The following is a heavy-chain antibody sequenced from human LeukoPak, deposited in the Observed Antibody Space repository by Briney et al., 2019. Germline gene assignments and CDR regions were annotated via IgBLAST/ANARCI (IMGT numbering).Heavy chain of an antibody. D-gene: IGHD3-3*01. Sequence: ASVKVSCKASGYTFTSYDINWVRQATGQGLEWMGWMNPNSGNTGYAQKFQGRVTITRNTSISTAYMELSSLRSEDTAVYYCSNFFDFWSGYYPEGIDPWGQGTLVTVSS. J-gene: IGHJ5*02. CDR2: MNPNSGNT. CDR1: GYTFTSYD. V-gene: IGHV1-8*03. CDR3: SNFFDFWSGYYPEGIDP.